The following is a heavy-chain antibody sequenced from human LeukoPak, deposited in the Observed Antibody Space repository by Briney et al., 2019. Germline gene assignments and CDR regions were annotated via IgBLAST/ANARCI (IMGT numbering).Heavy chain of an antibody. D-gene: IGHD5-18*01. Sequence: SETLSLTCAVYGGSFSGYYWSWIRQPPGKGLEWIGEINHSGSTNYNPSLKSRVTISVDTSKNQLSLKLSSVTAADTAVYYCARGQYSYALDYWGQGTLVTVSS. J-gene: IGHJ4*02. CDR2: INHSGST. CDR1: GGSFSGYY. CDR3: ARGQYSYALDY. V-gene: IGHV4-34*01.